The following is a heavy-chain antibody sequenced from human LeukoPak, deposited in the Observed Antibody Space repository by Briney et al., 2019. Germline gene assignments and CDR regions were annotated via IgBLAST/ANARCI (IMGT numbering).Heavy chain of an antibody. CDR2: INPSGGST. CDR3: ARGEGGIQLWPSSFDY. D-gene: IGHD5-18*01. Sequence: GASVKVSCKASGYTFTSYYMHWVRQAPGQGLEWMGIINPSGGSTSYAQKFQGRVTMTRDTSTSTVYMELSSLRSEDTAVYYCARGEGGIQLWPSSFDYWGQGTLVTVSS. V-gene: IGHV1-46*01. J-gene: IGHJ4*02. CDR1: GYTFTSYY.